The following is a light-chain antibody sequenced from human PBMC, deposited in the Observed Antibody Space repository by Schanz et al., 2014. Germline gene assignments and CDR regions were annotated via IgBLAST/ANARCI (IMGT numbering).Light chain of an antibody. Sequence: AIQLTQSPSSLSASVGDRVTITCRASQGIRNDLGWYQQKPGKAPKLLIYAASSLQSGVPSRFSGSGSGTDFTLTISSLQPEDFATYYCLHDYDYPLTFGGGTKVEIK. CDR2: AAS. CDR1: QGIRND. CDR3: LHDYDYPLT. J-gene: IGKJ4*01. V-gene: IGKV1-6*01.